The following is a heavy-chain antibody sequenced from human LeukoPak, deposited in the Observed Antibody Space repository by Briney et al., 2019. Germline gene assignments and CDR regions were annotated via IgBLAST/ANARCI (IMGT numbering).Heavy chain of an antibody. CDR2: IYYSGST. CDR3: ASTSGYYYYMDV. Sequence: SETLSLTCTVSGGSISSHYWCWIRQPPGKGLEWIGYIYYSGSTNCNPSLKSRVTISVDTSKNQFSLKLSSVTAADTAVYYCASTSGYYYYMDVWGKGTTVTVSS. CDR1: GGSISSHY. V-gene: IGHV4-59*11. D-gene: IGHD2-2*01. J-gene: IGHJ6*03.